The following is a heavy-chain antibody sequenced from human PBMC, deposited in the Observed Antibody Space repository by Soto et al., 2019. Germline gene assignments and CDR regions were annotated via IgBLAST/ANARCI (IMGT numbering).Heavy chain of an antibody. V-gene: IGHV1-3*01. D-gene: IGHD4-17*01. Sequence: QVQRVQSGAEVKKPGASVKVSCKASGYTFSGSVMHWVRQAPGQGLEWMGWINADNGNTKYSQKFQGRVTMTWDTSASTAYMELSSLRSEDTAIYYCASEIDATTATSLDYWGQGTLVTVSS. CDR2: INADNGNT. CDR1: GYTFSGSV. J-gene: IGHJ4*02. CDR3: ASEIDATTATSLDY.